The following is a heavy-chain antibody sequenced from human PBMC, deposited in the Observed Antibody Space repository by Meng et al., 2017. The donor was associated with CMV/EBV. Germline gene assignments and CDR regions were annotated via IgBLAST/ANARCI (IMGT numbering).Heavy chain of an antibody. D-gene: IGHD3-3*01. CDR2: IRYDGSNK. Sequence: GESLKISCAASGFTFSSYGMHWVRQAPGKGLEWVAFIRYDGSNKYYADSVKGRFTISRDNSKNTLYLQMNSLRDEDTAVYYCAKPIRFLEWLNGMDVWGQGTTVTVSS. J-gene: IGHJ6*02. V-gene: IGHV3-30*02. CDR1: GFTFSSYG. CDR3: AKPIRFLEWLNGMDV.